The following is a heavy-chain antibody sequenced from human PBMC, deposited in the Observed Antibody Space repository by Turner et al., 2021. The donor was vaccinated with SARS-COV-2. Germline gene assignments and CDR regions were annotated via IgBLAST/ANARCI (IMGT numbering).Heavy chain of an antibody. V-gene: IGHV4-61*02. CDR2: INASGIS. J-gene: IGHJ5*02. CDR3: TRDIVVYFRLDQ. CDR1: GDTINNDFYY. Sequence: VSLKESGRILVKPSQTMSLTCTVSGDTINNDFYYWPWIRQPALKRLEWIGRINASGISSYNPSLPSLVTMSVYRSKNQFSLKLRSLSAADTAIYFFTRDIVVYFRLDQCGQGTLVTVSS. D-gene: IGHD1-26*01.